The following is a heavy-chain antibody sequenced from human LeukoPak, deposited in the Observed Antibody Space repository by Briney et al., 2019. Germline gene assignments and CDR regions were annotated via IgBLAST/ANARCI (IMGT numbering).Heavy chain of an antibody. CDR1: GGSFSGYY. V-gene: IGHV4-34*01. CDR2: INHSGST. Sequence: SETLSLTCAVYGGSFSGYYWGWIRQPPGKGLGWVGEINHSGSTNYNPSLKSRATISVDTSKTRFSLKLSSVTAADTAVYYCARGPPLDLRRKWLLDYWGQGTLVTVSS. J-gene: IGHJ4*02. CDR3: ARGPPLDLRRKWLLDY. D-gene: IGHD5-12*01.